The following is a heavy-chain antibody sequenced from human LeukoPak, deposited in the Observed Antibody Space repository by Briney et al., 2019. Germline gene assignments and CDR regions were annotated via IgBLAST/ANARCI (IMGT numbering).Heavy chain of an antibody. J-gene: IGHJ6*03. CDR3: AGDKAGYSPVLSRLTYFYYYLDV. D-gene: IGHD2-15*01. CDR1: GITFKNRA. Sequence: GGSLRLSCAVSGITFKNRAVHWVRQAPDKGLEWLAVISHDGSHRFYADSVQDRFTVSRDKSRYTIYLQMNTLPPEDAALYFCAGDKAGYSPVLSRLTYFYYYLDVWGKGTAVTVSS. CDR2: ISHDGSHR. V-gene: IGHV3-30*04.